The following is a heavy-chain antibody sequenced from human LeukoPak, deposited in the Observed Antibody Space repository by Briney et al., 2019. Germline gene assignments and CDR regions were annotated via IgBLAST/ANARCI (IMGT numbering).Heavy chain of an antibody. CDR2: INHSGSP. J-gene: IGHJ4*02. Sequence: PSETLSLTCAVHGGSFSGYYWSWIRQPPGKGLEWIGEINHSGSPNYNPSLKSRVTISVDTSKNQFSLKLSSVTAADTAVYYCAGGHVDTAMVTYFDYWGQGTLVTVSS. V-gene: IGHV4-34*01. D-gene: IGHD5-18*01. CDR3: AGGHVDTAMVTYFDY. CDR1: GGSFSGYY.